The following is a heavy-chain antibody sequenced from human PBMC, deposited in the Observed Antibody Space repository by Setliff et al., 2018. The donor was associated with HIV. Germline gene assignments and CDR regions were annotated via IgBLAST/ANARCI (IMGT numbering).Heavy chain of an antibody. CDR2: IYYHGSN. D-gene: IGHD3-9*01. J-gene: IGHJ4*02. V-gene: IGHV4-59*11. CDR1: GGSISDHY. CDR3: VRNSFDYTEEE. Sequence: SETLSLTCTVSGGSISDHYWSWIRQPPGKTLELIGYIYYHGSNYYKPSLKSRVIMSLDTSENQFSLKLSSVTAADAAVYYRVRNSFDYTEEEWGQGTLVTAPQ.